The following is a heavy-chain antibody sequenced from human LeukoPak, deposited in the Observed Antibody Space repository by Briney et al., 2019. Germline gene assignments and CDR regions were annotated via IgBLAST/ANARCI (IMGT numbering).Heavy chain of an antibody. J-gene: IGHJ4*01. V-gene: IGHV3-9*01. Sequence: SLRLSCAASGFTFDEYAMHWVRQAPGKGLEWVSGISWNSASIGYADSVKGRFTISRDNAKNSLYLQMNSLRAEDTAVYYCVRSAFLTTEFYFDYWGHGTLVTVSS. CDR3: VRSAFLTTEFYFDY. CDR1: GFTFDEYA. D-gene: IGHD4-11*01. CDR2: ISWNSASI.